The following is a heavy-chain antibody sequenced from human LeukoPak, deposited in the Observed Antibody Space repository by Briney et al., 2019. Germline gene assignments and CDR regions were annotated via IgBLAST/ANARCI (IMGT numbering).Heavy chain of an antibody. D-gene: IGHD3-9*01. V-gene: IGHV3-74*03. CDR3: ARDLDWILFDY. Sequence: GGSLRLSCAASGFTFSTYWMHWVRQAPGKGLVWVSRIRPEGNTTAYADSVKGRFTISRDNAKNTLFLQMHSMSAEDTAVYYCARDLDWILFDYWGQGTLVTVSS. J-gene: IGHJ4*02. CDR1: GFTFSTYW. CDR2: IRPEGNTT.